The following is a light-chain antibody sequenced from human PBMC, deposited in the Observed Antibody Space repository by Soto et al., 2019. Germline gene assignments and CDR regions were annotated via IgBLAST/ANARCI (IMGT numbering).Light chain of an antibody. Sequence: EIVLPQSPGTLPLPPGEGATLSCRASQSVNNNYLACYQQRPGQAPRLLIYGASSKPNGVPDRLFGSRSGRDLTLTIGRLEPEDFAVFFGQQYGTAPFAVGPGTTVDI. CDR3: QQYGTAPFA. J-gene: IGKJ3*01. V-gene: IGKV3-20*01. CDR2: GAS. CDR1: QSVNNNY.